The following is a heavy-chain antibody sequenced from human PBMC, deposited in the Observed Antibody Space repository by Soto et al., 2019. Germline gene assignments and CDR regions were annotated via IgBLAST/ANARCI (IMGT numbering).Heavy chain of an antibody. J-gene: IGHJ4*02. V-gene: IGHV3-23*01. Sequence: GGSMRLSCAASGFTFSSYAMSWVRQAPGKGLEWVSAISGSGGSTYYADSVTGRLTISRDNSKNTLYLQMNSLRAEDTAVYYCAKDAGYCSGGSCYSVFDYWGQGTLVTVSS. CDR1: GFTFSSYA. D-gene: IGHD2-15*01. CDR3: AKDAGYCSGGSCYSVFDY. CDR2: ISGSGGST.